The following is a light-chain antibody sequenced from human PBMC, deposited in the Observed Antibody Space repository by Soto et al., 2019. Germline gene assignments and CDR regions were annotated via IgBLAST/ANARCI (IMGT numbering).Light chain of an antibody. CDR2: GAS. J-gene: IGKJ3*01. Sequence: EIVMTQSPATLSVSPGERATLSCRASQSVSSNLAWYQQKPGQAPRLLVHGASARASGVPARFSGSGSETDFTLTISSLQAEDFAVYDCQQYTDSPITFGPGTKVDI. CDR1: QSVSSN. V-gene: IGKV3-15*01. CDR3: QQYTDSPIT.